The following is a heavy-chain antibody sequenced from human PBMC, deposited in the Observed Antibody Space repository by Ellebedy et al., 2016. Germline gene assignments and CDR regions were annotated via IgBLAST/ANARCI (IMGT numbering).Heavy chain of an antibody. CDR2: IYYSGST. J-gene: IGHJ4*02. CDR1: GGSISSYY. V-gene: IGHV4-59*13. Sequence: SETLSLXXTVSGGSISSYYWSWIRQPPGKGLEWIGYIYYSGSTNYNPSLKSRVTISVDTSKNQFSLKLSSVTAADTAVYYCASLFGSAAPYYFDYWGQGTLVTVSS. CDR3: ASLFGSAAPYYFDY. D-gene: IGHD2-2*01.